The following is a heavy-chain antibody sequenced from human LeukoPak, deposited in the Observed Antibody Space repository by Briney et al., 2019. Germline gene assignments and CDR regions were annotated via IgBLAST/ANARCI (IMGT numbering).Heavy chain of an antibody. Sequence: PGGSLRLSCAASGFTFSSYGMSWVRQTPGKGLEWVAATSSSDAGTYHAGSVRGRFTISRDNSKNTLYLQMNSLRAEDAAVYFCAKAPVTSCRGAYCYPFDSWGQGTLVTVSS. CDR1: GFTFSSYG. CDR2: TSSSDAGT. CDR3: AKAPVTSCRGAYCYPFDS. D-gene: IGHD2-21*01. V-gene: IGHV3-23*01. J-gene: IGHJ4*02.